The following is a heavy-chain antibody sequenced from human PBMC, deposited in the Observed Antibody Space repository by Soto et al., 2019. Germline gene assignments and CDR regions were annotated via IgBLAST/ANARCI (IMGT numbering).Heavy chain of an antibody. J-gene: IGHJ6*02. V-gene: IGHV3-33*01. CDR2: IWYDGSNK. CDR1: GFTFSSYG. D-gene: IGHD6-13*01. Sequence: QVQLVESGGGVVQPGRSLRLSCAASGFTFSSYGMHWVRQAPGKGLEWVAVIWYDGSNKYYADSVKGRFTISRDNSKNTRYLQMTSLSAEDTAGSYCARERGSSWYGAAPYYYGMDVWGQGTTVTVSS. CDR3: ARERGSSWYGAAPYYYGMDV.